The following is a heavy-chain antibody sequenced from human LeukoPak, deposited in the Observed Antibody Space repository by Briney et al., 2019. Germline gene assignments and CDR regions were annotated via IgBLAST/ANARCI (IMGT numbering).Heavy chain of an antibody. J-gene: IGHJ4*02. CDR2: INHSGST. CDR1: GGSFSGYY. Sequence: SETLSLTCAVYGGSFSGYYWSWIRQPPGKGLEWIGEINHSGSTNYNPSLKSRVTISVDTSKNQFSLKLSSVTAADTAVYYCARRSRGGPFDYWGQGTLVTVSS. V-gene: IGHV4-34*01. CDR3: ARRSRGGPFDY. D-gene: IGHD3-16*01.